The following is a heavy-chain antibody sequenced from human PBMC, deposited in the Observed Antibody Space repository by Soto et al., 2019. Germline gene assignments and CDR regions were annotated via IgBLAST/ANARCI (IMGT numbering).Heavy chain of an antibody. CDR2: IWYDGSNK. Sequence: QVQLVESGGGVVQPGRSLTLSCAASGFNFRSYGMHWVRQAPGKGLEWVAVIWYDGSNKYYVDSVKGRFTISRDNPKNMLYLQMNSLRAEDAAVYYCARVPNFGDYYFDYWGHGALVTVSS. CDR3: ARVPNFGDYYFDY. V-gene: IGHV3-33*01. D-gene: IGHD4-17*01. J-gene: IGHJ4*01. CDR1: GFNFRSYG.